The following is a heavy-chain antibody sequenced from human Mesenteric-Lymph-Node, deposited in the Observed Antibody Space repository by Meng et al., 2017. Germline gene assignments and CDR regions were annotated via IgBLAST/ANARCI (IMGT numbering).Heavy chain of an antibody. V-gene: IGHV3-23*01. Sequence: GESLKISCAASGFTFSSYAMSWVRQAPGKGLEWVSAISGSGGSTYYADSVKGRFTISRDNAKNSLYLQMNSLRAEDTAVYYCARDGAFYGHYFDYWGQGTLVTVSS. CDR2: ISGSGGST. CDR3: ARDGAFYGHYFDY. J-gene: IGHJ4*02. D-gene: IGHD2/OR15-2a*01. CDR1: GFTFSSYA.